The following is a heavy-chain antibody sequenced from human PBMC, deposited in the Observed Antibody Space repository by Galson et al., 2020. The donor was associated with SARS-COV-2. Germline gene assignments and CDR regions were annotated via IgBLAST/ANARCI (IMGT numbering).Heavy chain of an antibody. V-gene: IGHV3-30-3*01. D-gene: IGHD6-19*01. CDR1: GFTFSSYA. J-gene: IGHJ6*02. CDR3: ARDISGGYKGSIAVAGHYYYYGMDV. Sequence: GGSLRLFCAASGFTFSSYAMHWVRPAPGKGLELVAIISYDGSNKYYADSVKGRFTIPRDNSKNTLYLQMNSLRAEDTAVYYCARDISGGYKGSIAVAGHYYYYGMDVWGQGTTVTVSS. CDR2: ISYDGSNK.